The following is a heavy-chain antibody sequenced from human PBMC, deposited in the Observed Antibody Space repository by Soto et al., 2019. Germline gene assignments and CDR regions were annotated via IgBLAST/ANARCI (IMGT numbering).Heavy chain of an antibody. J-gene: IGHJ2*01. V-gene: IGHV3-23*01. CDR2: ISGSGGGT. CDR1: GFTFSSYS. Sequence: VQLLQSGGGLVQPGMSLRLSCAASGFTFSSYSMNWVRQAPGKGLEWVSTISGSGGGTFYADSVKGRFSISRDNSNNILYLQMNSLGPEDTAIYYCAKETGVGIWYLDLWGRGTLVTISS. D-gene: IGHD7-27*01. CDR3: AKETGVGIWYLDL.